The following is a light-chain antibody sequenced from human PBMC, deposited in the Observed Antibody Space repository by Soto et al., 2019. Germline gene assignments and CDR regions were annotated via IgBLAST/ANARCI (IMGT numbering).Light chain of an antibody. CDR2: LNSDGSH. CDR3: HAGSTDTLGYV. CDR1: SGHSSYA. V-gene: IGLV4-69*01. Sequence: QSVLTQSPSASASLGASVKLTCTLSSGHSSYAIAWHQQQPEKGPRLLMKLNSDGSHSKGDGIPDRFSVSSSGPERYLTISRLQSDDEPDCYCHAGSTDTLGYVFGIGTKLTVL. J-gene: IGLJ1*01.